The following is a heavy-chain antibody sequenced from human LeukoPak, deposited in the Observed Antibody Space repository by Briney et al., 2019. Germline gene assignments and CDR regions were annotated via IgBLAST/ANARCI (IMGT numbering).Heavy chain of an antibody. D-gene: IGHD4-23*01. J-gene: IGHJ3*02. CDR2: IIPIFGTA. CDR1: GGTFSSYA. V-gene: IGHV1-69*05. CDR3: ATHDYGGMWAFDI. Sequence: SVNVSCKASGGTFSSYAISWVRQAAGQGLERMGGIIPIFGTANYAQKFQGRVTITTDESTSTAYMELSSLRSEDTAVYYCATHDYGGMWAFDIWGQETMVTVSS.